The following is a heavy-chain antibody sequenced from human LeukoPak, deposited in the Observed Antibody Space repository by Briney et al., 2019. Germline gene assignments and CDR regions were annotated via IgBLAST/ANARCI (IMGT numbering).Heavy chain of an antibody. D-gene: IGHD5-18*01. CDR1: GYTFTNYN. V-gene: IGHV1-8*01. CDR3: ARGGDAAMIKY. J-gene: IGHJ4*02. CDR2: MDPSNGNT. Sequence: ASVTVSCTASGYTFTNYNINWVRQATGQGLEWMGWMDPSNGNTGFAQKFQGRVTMTRNTSLSTAYMELSSLSSEDTAVYYCARGGDAAMIKYWGQGTLVTVSS.